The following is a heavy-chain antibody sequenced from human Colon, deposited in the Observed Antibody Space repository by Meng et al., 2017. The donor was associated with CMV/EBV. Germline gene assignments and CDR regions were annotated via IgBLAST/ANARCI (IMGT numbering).Heavy chain of an antibody. V-gene: IGHV4-30-4*08. Sequence: SETLSLTCSVSGGSINSGDYYWSWLRQPPGKDLEWIGYVSHSGSTYYHPSLHRRVTISMDTSNNQFPLKLDSVTAADTAVYYCARRRTYGGSTGWAYYFDFWGQGTLVTVSS. CDR2: VSHSGST. CDR3: ARRRTYGGSTGWAYYFDF. J-gene: IGHJ4*02. D-gene: IGHD4-23*01. CDR1: GGSINSGDYY.